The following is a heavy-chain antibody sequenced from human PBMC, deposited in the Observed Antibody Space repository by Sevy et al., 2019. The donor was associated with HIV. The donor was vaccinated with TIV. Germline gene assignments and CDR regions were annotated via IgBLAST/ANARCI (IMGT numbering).Heavy chain of an antibody. J-gene: IGHJ4*02. Sequence: SETLSLTCTVSGGSISSYYWSWIRQPPGKGLEWIGYIYYSGSTNYNPSLKSRVTISVDMSKNQFSLKLSSVTAADTAVYYCATSGIAAAGVFDYWGQGTLVTVSS. D-gene: IGHD6-13*01. CDR3: ATSGIAAAGVFDY. CDR1: GGSISSYY. CDR2: IYYSGST. V-gene: IGHV4-59*01.